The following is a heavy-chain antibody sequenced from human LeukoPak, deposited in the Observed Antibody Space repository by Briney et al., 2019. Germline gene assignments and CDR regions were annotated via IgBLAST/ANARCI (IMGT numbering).Heavy chain of an antibody. CDR1: GYSISSGYY. CDR3: ARNGRLPKSQVDY. V-gene: IGHV4-61*01. J-gene: IGHJ4*02. CDR2: IYYSGST. Sequence: SETLSLTCTVSGYSISSGYYWSWIRQPPGKGLEWIGYIYYSGSTNYNPSLKSRVTISVDTSKNQFSLKLSSVTAADMAVYYCARNGRLPKSQVDYWGQGTLVTVSS. D-gene: IGHD4-11*01.